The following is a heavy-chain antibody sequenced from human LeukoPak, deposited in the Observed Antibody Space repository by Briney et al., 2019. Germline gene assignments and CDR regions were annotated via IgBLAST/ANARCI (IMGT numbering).Heavy chain of an antibody. CDR2: IYTTGIT. CDR1: GDSISSGTDY. V-gene: IGHV4-61*02. D-gene: IGHD6-6*01. Sequence: PSETLSLTCAVSGDSISSGTDYWSWIRQPAGQGLEWIGRIYTTGITNYNPSLKSRVTISVDTSKNQFSLNLTSVTAADTAVYYCAREFLASRRNWVDPWGQGILVTVSS. CDR3: AREFLASRRNWVDP. J-gene: IGHJ5*02.